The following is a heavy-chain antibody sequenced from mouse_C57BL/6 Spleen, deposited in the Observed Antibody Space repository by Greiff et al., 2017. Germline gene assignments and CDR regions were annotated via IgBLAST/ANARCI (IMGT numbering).Heavy chain of an antibody. CDR1: GYTFTSYW. J-gene: IGHJ4*01. V-gene: IGHV1-7*01. CDR3: ARNYAMDY. CDR2: INPSSGYT. Sequence: VQLQESGAELAKPGASVKLSCKASGYTFTSYWMHWVNQRPGQGLEWIGYINPSSGYTKYNQKFKDKATLTADKSSSTAYMQLSSLTYEDSAGYCCARNYAMDYWGQGTSVTVSS.